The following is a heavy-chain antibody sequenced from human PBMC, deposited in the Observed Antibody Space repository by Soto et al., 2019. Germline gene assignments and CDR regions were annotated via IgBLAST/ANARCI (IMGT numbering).Heavy chain of an antibody. Sequence: GASVKVSCKASGYTFTGYYMHWVRQAPGQGLEWMGWINPNSGGTNYAQKFQGWVTMTRDTSTSTAYMELSRLRSDDTAVYYCATSIAVAGHAAPYFDYWGQGTLVTVSS. J-gene: IGHJ4*02. CDR3: ATSIAVAGHAAPYFDY. V-gene: IGHV1-2*04. D-gene: IGHD6-19*01. CDR1: GYTFTGYY. CDR2: INPNSGGT.